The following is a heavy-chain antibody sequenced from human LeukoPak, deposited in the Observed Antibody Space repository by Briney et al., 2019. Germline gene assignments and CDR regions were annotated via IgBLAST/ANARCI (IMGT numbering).Heavy chain of an antibody. Sequence: GGSLRLSCAASGFTFSSYWMSWVRQAPGKGLEWVANIKQDGSEKYYVDSVKGRFTISRDNAKNSPYLQMNSLRAEDTAVYYCARESYSGSYPTSPWGQGTLVTVSS. CDR3: ARESYSGSYPTSP. CDR2: IKQDGSEK. CDR1: GFTFSSYW. J-gene: IGHJ5*02. D-gene: IGHD1-26*01. V-gene: IGHV3-7*01.